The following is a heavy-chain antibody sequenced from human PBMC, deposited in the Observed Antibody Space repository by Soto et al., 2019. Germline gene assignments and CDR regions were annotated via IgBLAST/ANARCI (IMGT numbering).Heavy chain of an antibody. J-gene: IGHJ4*02. Sequence: LRLSCAASGFTFSSYAMSWVRQAPGKGLEWVSAISGSGGSTYYADSVKGRFTISRDNSKNTLYLQMNSLRAEDTAVYYCAKGIGTRDNDRSGGSCREDYYFVYWGQGTLVTVS. CDR1: GFTFSSYA. CDR3: AKGIGTRDNDRSGGSCREDYYFVY. D-gene: IGHD2-15*01. CDR2: ISGSGGST. V-gene: IGHV3-23*01.